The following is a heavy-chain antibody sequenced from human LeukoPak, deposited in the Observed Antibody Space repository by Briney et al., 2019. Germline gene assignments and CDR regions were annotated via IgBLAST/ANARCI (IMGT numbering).Heavy chain of an antibody. J-gene: IGHJ4*02. CDR3: AKDGDDFWSGYYLDY. CDR1: GFTFSSYG. V-gene: IGHV3-30*02. CDR2: IRYDGSNK. D-gene: IGHD3-3*01. Sequence: GGSLRLSCAASGFTFSSYGMHWVRQAPGKGLEWVAFIRYDGSNKYYADSVKGRFTISRDNSKNTLYLQMNSLRAEDTAVYYCAKDGDDFWSGYYLDYWGQGTLVTVSS.